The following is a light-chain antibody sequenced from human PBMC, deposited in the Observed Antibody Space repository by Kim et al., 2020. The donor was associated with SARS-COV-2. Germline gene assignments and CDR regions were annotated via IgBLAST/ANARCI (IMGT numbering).Light chain of an antibody. J-gene: IGKJ4*01. V-gene: IGKV3-20*01. CDR3: QQYGRSLS. CDR1: QTISTGH. CDR2: GAS. Sequence: SLPPGESATPSCRASQTISTGHLSWYQQKPGQAPRLLIFGASGRATGIPDRFSSSGSGTDFTLTISRLGPEDSAVYYCQQYGRSLSFGGGTKLEI.